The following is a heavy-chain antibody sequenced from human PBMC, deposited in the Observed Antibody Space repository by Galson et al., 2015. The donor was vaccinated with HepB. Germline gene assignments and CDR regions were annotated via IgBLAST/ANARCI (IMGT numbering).Heavy chain of an antibody. CDR3: ARDLSFSRDGRWYDVFDM. CDR1: GFTFSSYW. Sequence: SLRLSCAASGFTFSSYWMTWVRQAPGQGLEWVANMKGDGSKKYSVDSVKGRFTISRDDAKNSVYLQMNSLRAEDTAMYYCARDLSFSRDGRWYDVFDMWCLGTMVTDSS. D-gene: IGHD6-13*01. CDR2: MKGDGSKK. V-gene: IGHV3-7*01. J-gene: IGHJ3*02.